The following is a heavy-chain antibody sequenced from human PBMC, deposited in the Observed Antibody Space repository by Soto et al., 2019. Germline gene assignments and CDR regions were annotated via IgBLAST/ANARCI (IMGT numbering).Heavy chain of an antibody. CDR3: AKTMTTAATGY. Sequence: EVQLLESGGGLVQPGGSLRLSCAASGFTFSSYAMSWVRQAPGKGLEWVSAISGNGGNTYYTDSVKGRFTISRDNSKNTLYLQMNSLRAEDTALYYCAKTMTTAATGYWGQVTLVTVSS. CDR1: GFTFSSYA. V-gene: IGHV3-23*01. CDR2: ISGNGGNT. J-gene: IGHJ4*02. D-gene: IGHD2-15*01.